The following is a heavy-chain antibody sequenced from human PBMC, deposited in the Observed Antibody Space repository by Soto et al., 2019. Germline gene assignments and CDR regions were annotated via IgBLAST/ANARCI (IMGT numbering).Heavy chain of an antibody. J-gene: IGHJ4*02. CDR2: IYAGDSDT. Sequence: PGESLKISCKGSGYSFSSYWIAWVRQMPGKGLEWMGIIYAGDSDTRYSPSFQGQVTISADKSISTAYLQWSSLRASDTAMYYCARGSYSTGWYVYWGQGTLVTVSS. CDR1: GYSFSSYW. V-gene: IGHV5-51*01. D-gene: IGHD6-19*01. CDR3: ARGSYSTGWYVY.